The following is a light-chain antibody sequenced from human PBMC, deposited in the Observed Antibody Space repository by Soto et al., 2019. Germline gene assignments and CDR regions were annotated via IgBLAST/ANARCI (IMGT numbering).Light chain of an antibody. Sequence: IVMTHPPATLSVSPGERATLSCRASQSISSNLAWYQQKPGQAPRLLMFRTSSRATGFPARFSGSGSGTEFNLTISSLQSEDFGVYYCQQYNNWPRATFGGGTKVDIK. CDR2: RTS. CDR3: QQYNNWPRAT. J-gene: IGKJ4*01. CDR1: QSISSN. V-gene: IGKV3-15*01.